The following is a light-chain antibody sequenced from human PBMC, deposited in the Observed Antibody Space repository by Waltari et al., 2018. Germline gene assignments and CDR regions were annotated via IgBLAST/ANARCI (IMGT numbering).Light chain of an antibody. V-gene: IGKV1-12*01. CDR3: QQSNSFPRT. CDR1: QGISKW. J-gene: IGKJ5*01. Sequence: DIRLTQSPSSLSASVGDRVTITCRASQGISKWLAWYQQRPGKAPKGLIYEASTLQTVVPLRFSGSGSGRDFTLTITSLQPEDFATYYCQQSNSFPRTFGQGTRLDIK. CDR2: EAS.